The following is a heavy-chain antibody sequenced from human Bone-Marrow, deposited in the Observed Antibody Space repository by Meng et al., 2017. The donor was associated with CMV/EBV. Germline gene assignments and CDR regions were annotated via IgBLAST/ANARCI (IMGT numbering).Heavy chain of an antibody. J-gene: IGHJ4*02. V-gene: IGHV1-69*10. Sequence: TFSSYAISWVRQDPGQGLEWMGGIIPILGIANYAQKFQGRVTITADKSTSTAYMELSSLRSEDTAVYYCARVGSLTIFGVVEYYFDYWGQGTLVTVSS. CDR1: TFSSYA. CDR3: ARVGSLTIFGVVEYYFDY. CDR2: IIPILGIA. D-gene: IGHD3-3*01.